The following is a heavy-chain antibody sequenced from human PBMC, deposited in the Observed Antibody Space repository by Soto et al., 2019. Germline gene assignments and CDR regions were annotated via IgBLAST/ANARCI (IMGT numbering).Heavy chain of an antibody. CDR2: IYWNNNN. Sequence: QITLKESGPPLVKPTQTLTLTCTFSGFSLSTTGEVVGWIRHPPGKALECLPVIYWNNNNRYSPSLRSRVTITEDTSKNQVVLTMTNMDPADTATYYCAHTHNGYYEDFDYWGQGILDTVSS. CDR3: AHTHNGYYEDFDY. J-gene: IGHJ4*02. CDR1: GFSLSTTGEV. D-gene: IGHD3-22*01. V-gene: IGHV2-5*01.